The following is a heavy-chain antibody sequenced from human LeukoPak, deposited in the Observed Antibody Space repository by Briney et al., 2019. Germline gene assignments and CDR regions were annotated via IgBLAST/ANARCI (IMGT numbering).Heavy chain of an antibody. CDR2: ISYDGSNK. J-gene: IGHJ4*02. Sequence: PGGSLRLSCAASGFTFSSYAMHWVRQAPGKGLEWVAVISYDGSNKYYADSVKGRFTISRDNSKNTLYLQMNSLRAEDTAVYYCAREGDTYYYDSSGPYFDYWGQGTLVTVSS. CDR3: AREGDTYYYDSSGPYFDY. V-gene: IGHV3-30-3*01. D-gene: IGHD3-22*01. CDR1: GFTFSSYA.